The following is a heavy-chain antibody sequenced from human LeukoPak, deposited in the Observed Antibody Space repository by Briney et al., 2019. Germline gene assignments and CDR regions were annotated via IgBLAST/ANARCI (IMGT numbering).Heavy chain of an antibody. CDR1: RFTFNSYS. Sequence: PGGSLRLSCAASRFTFNSYSMNWVREAPGKGLEWVSYISSSSTTIYYADSVKGRFTISRDNAKNSLHLQMNSLRAEDTAVYYCARVAQYSSSYYFNYGMDVWGQGTTVTVSS. V-gene: IGHV3-48*01. CDR2: ISSSSTTI. D-gene: IGHD6-13*01. J-gene: IGHJ6*02. CDR3: ARVAQYSSSYYFNYGMDV.